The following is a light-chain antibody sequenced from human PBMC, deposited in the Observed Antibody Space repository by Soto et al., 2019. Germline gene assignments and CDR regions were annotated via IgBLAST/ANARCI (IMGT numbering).Light chain of an antibody. J-gene: IGKJ4*01. CDR3: QQYHTSLLT. CDR2: GAS. Sequence: SVFAQSPGALSLSSVGRATLSRRASQTLTSTYLAWYQQKPGQAPRLLIYGASTRATGIPDRFSGSGSGTDFTLTISRLEPEDFAVYYCQQYHTSLLTFGGGTKVDIK. V-gene: IGKV3-20*01. CDR1: QTLTSTY.